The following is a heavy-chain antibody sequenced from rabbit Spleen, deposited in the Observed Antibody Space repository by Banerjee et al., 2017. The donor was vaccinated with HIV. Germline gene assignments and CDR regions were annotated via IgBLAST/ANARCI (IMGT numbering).Heavy chain of an antibody. V-gene: IGHV1S45*01. D-gene: IGHD8-1*01. CDR3: ARDTGTSFSTYGMDL. CDR1: GFSFSYSYW. CDR2: VYAGSSGST. J-gene: IGHJ6*01. Sequence: QEQLVESGGGLVQPGGSLTLTCTASGFSFSYSYWICWVRQAPGKGLEWIACVYAGSSGSTYSATWAKGRFTISKTSSTTVTLQMTSLTAADTATYFCARDTGTSFSTYGMDLWGPGTLVTVS.